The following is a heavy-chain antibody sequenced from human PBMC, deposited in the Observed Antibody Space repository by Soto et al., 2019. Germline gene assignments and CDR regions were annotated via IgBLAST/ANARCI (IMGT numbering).Heavy chain of an antibody. Sequence: QVQLVQSGAEVKKPGSSVRVSCKASGGTLSNYGISWVRQAPGQGLEWMGGLIPVFGTANYAQKFQGRVTITADESKSTVYMDVTRLRSEDTAVYYCSRGDATKIVVTTYYAMDVWGQGTTVSVSS. CDR3: SRGDATKIVVTTYYAMDV. V-gene: IGHV1-69*12. D-gene: IGHD4-17*01. CDR1: GGTLSNYG. CDR2: LIPVFGTA. J-gene: IGHJ6*02.